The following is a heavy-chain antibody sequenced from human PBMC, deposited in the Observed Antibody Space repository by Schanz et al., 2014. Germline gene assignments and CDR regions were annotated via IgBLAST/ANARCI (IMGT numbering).Heavy chain of an antibody. CDR3: AKCIGWYGRCAFDI. J-gene: IGHJ3*02. CDR2: TSTDGTKT. Sequence: QVQLVESGGGLVKPGGSLRLSCAASGFTFSDYCMVWIRQAPGKGLEKVAVTSTDGTKTYYAASVRGRFTISRDNSKNTLYLQMNSLIAEDTAVYYCAKCIGWYGRCAFDIWGQGTMVTVSS. D-gene: IGHD6-19*01. V-gene: IGHV3-30*18. CDR1: GFTFSDYC.